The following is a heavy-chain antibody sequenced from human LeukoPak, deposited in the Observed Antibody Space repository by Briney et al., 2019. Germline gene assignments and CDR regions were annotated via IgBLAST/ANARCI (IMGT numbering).Heavy chain of an antibody. D-gene: IGHD3-10*01. Sequence: GASVKVSCKASGYTFTSYGISWVRQAPGQGLEWMGWISAYNGNTNYAQKLQGRVTMTTDTSTSTAYMELRSLRSDDTAVYYCARDHSLWFGELFSRFDPWGQGTLVTVSS. CDR1: GYTFTSYG. J-gene: IGHJ5*02. V-gene: IGHV1-18*01. CDR3: ARDHSLWFGELFSRFDP. CDR2: ISAYNGNT.